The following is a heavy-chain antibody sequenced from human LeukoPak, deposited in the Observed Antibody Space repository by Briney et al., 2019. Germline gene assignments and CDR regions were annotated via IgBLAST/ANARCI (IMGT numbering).Heavy chain of an antibody. CDR3: ARGVNAFDI. CDR1: GGSISSGGYC. V-gene: IGHV4-31*03. Sequence: PSETLSLTCTVSGGSISSGGYCWSWIRQHPGKGLEWIGFIYYSGSTYYNPSLKSRVTISVDTSKNQFSLKLSSVTAADTAVYYCARGVNAFDIWGQGTMVTVSS. J-gene: IGHJ3*02. CDR2: IYYSGST. D-gene: IGHD3-3*01.